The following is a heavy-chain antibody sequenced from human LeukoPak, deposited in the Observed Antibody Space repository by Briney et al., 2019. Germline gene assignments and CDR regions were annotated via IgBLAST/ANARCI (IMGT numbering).Heavy chain of an antibody. Sequence: SETLSLTCTVSGVSISSYDGSGIRQPPGKGLEWVGYIYCSRSTNYNPPLKSRVTISVGTPKNQFSLKLGSVTAADPAVYYCARGVSSGSDYWGQGTLVTVSS. CDR1: GVSISSYD. D-gene: IGHD3-10*01. J-gene: IGHJ4*02. CDR2: IYCSRST. CDR3: ARGVSSGSDY. V-gene: IGHV4-4*08.